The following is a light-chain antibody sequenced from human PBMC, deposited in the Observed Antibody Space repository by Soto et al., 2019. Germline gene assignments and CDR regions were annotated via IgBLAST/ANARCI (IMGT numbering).Light chain of an antibody. J-gene: IGLJ2*01. CDR3: CSYAGDYTVI. Sequence: QSALTQPRSVSGSPGQSVTISCTGTSSNVGGYNRVSWYQQHPGEAPKLMIYDVTKRPSGVPDRFSASKSGNTASLTISGLQAEDEADYYCCSYAGDYTVIFGGGTKLTVL. CDR1: SSNVGGYNR. V-gene: IGLV2-11*01. CDR2: DVT.